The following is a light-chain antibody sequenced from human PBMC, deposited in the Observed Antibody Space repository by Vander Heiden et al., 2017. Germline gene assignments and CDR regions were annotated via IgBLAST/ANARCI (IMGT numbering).Light chain of an antibody. CDR3: LQHNRYPFT. V-gene: IGKV1-17*01. J-gene: IGKJ2*01. Sequence: DTQMTQTPSYLSASVGDRVTNHCRARQGIRDDLAWYQQRPGKGPERLIYAVSSLQRGGPSRFSGSGSGTEFTLTISSLQPEDFATYYCLQHNRYPFTFGQGTKLEIK. CDR1: QGIRDD. CDR2: AVS.